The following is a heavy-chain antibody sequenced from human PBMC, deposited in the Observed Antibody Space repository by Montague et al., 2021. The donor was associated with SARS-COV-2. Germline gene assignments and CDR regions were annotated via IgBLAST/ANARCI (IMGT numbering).Heavy chain of an antibody. CDR3: ARDGYSSGWNGLHWFDP. Sequence: TLSLTCTVSIGSISSGSYYWSWIRQPAGKGPEWIGRIYTSGSTNYNPSLKSRVTISVDTSKNQFSLKLSSVTAADTAVYYYARDGYSSGWNGLHWFDPWGQGTLVTVSS. J-gene: IGHJ5*02. V-gene: IGHV4-61*02. D-gene: IGHD6-25*01. CDR2: IYTSGST. CDR1: IGSISSGSYY.